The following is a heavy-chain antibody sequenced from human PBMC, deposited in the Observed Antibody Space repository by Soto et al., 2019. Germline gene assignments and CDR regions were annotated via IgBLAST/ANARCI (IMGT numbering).Heavy chain of an antibody. D-gene: IGHD2-15*01. J-gene: IGHJ5*02. V-gene: IGHV1-2*02. CDR3: ARGDCSGGSCYSSWFDP. Sequence: GASVKVSCKASGDTFTGYYMHWVRQAPGQGLEWMGWINPNSGGTNYAQKFQGRVTMTRDTSISTAYMELSRLRSDDTAVYYCARGDCSGGSCYSSWFDPWGQGTLVTVS. CDR2: INPNSGGT. CDR1: GDTFTGYY.